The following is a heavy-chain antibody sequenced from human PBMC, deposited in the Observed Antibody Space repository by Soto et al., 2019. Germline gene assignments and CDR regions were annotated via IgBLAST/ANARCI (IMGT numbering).Heavy chain of an antibody. Sequence: EVQLLESGGGLVQPGESLRLSCAVSGFIFGNYMMTWVRQAPGKGLEWVSTISESGDSTYYADSVKGRFTISRDSSKNTLYLQMDSLGDEDTAVYYCAPHVYCSGGSCHYDAFDIRGQGTMVTVSS. D-gene: IGHD2-15*01. J-gene: IGHJ3*02. CDR3: APHVYCSGGSCHYDAFDI. V-gene: IGHV3-23*01. CDR1: GFIFGNYM. CDR2: ISESGDST.